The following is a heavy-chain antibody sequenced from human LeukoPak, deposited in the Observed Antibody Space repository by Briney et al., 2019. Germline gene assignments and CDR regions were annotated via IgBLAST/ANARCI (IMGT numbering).Heavy chain of an antibody. J-gene: IGHJ4*02. Sequence: GASVKVSCKASGYVFASYGITWVRQAPGQGLEWMGWISSYSGNTYYDDKFQGRVSMTTDSSTITADMELRSLRSDDTAVYYCARVRPWDSAGYYTPDYWGQGTLVTVSS. CDR3: ARVRPWDSAGYYTPDY. V-gene: IGHV1-18*01. CDR1: GYVFASYG. CDR2: ISSYSGNT. D-gene: IGHD3-22*01.